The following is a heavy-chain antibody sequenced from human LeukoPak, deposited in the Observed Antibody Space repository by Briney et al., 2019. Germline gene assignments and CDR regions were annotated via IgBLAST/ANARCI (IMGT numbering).Heavy chain of an antibody. V-gene: IGHV3-23*01. Sequence: PGGSLRLSCAASGFTFSSYAMSWVRQAPAKGLEWVSSISTSGGSTYYADSVKGRFTISRDNSKNTLLLQMNSLRAEDTAVYYCAKATTASPRNFDYWGQGTLATVSS. CDR3: AKATTASPRNFDY. CDR1: GFTFSSYA. CDR2: ISTSGGST. J-gene: IGHJ4*02. D-gene: IGHD2-21*02.